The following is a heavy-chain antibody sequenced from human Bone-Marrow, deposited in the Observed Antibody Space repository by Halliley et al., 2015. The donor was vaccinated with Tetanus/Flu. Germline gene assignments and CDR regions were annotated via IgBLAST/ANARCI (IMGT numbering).Heavy chain of an antibody. CDR3: ARDIGYPFDH. D-gene: IGHD1-1*01. CDR2: IPYSGSI. V-gene: IGHV4-59*01. Sequence: GLEWIGFIPYSGSINYNPSLKSRVTISIDTAKNQFSLKLSSVTAADTAIYYCARDIGYPFDHWGQGTLVTASS. J-gene: IGHJ4*02.